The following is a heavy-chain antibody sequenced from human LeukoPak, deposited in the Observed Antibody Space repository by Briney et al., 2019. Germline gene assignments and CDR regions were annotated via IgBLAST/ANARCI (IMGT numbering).Heavy chain of an antibody. Sequence: GGSLRLSCAASGVTFSSYAMHWVRQAPGKGLEWVAVISYDGSNKYYADSVKGRFTISRDNSKNTLYLQMNSLRAEDTAVYYCARGHRLRVGATADLDYWGQGTLVTVSS. CDR3: ARGHRLRVGATADLDY. CDR2: ISYDGSNK. D-gene: IGHD1-26*01. J-gene: IGHJ4*02. CDR1: GVTFSSYA. V-gene: IGHV3-30-3*01.